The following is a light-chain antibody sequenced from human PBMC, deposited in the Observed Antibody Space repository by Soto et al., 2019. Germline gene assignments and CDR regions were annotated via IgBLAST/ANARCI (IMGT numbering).Light chain of an antibody. CDR1: QSGSGRF. J-gene: IGKJ1*01. CDR2: AAS. Sequence: VLTQSPGTLSLSPVERATLSFRASQSGSGRFLAWYQQKPDQAPRLLIYAASIRATGIPDRFSGSVSGTDFTLTIRCLQPEEFAVYYCQDYGYPSWTFTEGTNLDIK. V-gene: IGKV3-20*01. CDR3: QDYGYPSWT.